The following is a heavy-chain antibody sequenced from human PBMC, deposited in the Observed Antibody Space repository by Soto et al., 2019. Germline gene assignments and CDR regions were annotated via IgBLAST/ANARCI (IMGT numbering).Heavy chain of an antibody. J-gene: IGHJ4*02. Sequence: ASVKVSCKASGYTFTSYYMHWVRQAPGRGLEWMGIINPSGGSTSYAQKFQGRVTMTRDTSTSTVYMELSSLRSEDTAVYYCARGDILTGYWTSTLDYWGQGTLVTVSS. CDR2: INPSGGST. V-gene: IGHV1-46*01. CDR1: GYTFTSYY. CDR3: ARGDILTGYWTSTLDY. D-gene: IGHD3-9*01.